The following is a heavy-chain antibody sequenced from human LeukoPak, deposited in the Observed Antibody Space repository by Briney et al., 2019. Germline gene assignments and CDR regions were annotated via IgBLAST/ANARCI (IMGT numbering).Heavy chain of an antibody. CDR3: ASGDAFDI. CDR2: IKEDESEK. Sequence: GGSLRLSCAASGFIFRSWMRRVRQAPGEGVEWVDDIKEDESEKYYVDSVKGRFTISRENAKNSLYLQMNSLRAEDTAVYYCASGDAFDIWGQGTLVTVSS. J-gene: IGHJ3*02. V-gene: IGHV3-7*01. CDR1: GFIFRSW.